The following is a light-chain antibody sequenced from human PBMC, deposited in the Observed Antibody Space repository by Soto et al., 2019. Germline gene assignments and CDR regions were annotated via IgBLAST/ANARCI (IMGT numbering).Light chain of an antibody. J-gene: IGKJ3*01. V-gene: IGKV1-5*01. CDR2: DAY. CDR1: QNIDSR. CDR3: QQYNGLSLFT. Sequence: DIQMAQSPSTLSASVGDRVTITCRASQNIDSRLAWYQHKQGKAPKLLVYDAYTLERGVTSTFSGSGSRTDFTLTISCLQPEDFATYYCQQYNGLSLFTVGPGTEVETK.